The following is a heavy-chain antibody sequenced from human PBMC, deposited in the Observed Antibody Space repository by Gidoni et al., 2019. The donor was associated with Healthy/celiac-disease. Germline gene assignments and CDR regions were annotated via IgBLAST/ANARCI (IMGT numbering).Heavy chain of an antibody. CDR2: ISGSGGST. J-gene: IGHJ4*02. V-gene: IGHV3-23*01. D-gene: IGHD6-19*01. CDR3: AKDSGWKLRFDY. Sequence: EVQLLESGGGLVQPGGSLGLSCAASGFPFSSYSMSWVRQAPGKGLEWVSAISGSGGSTYYADSVKGRFTISRDNSKNTLYLQMNSLRAEDTAVYYCAKDSGWKLRFDYWGQGTLVTVSS. CDR1: GFPFSSYS.